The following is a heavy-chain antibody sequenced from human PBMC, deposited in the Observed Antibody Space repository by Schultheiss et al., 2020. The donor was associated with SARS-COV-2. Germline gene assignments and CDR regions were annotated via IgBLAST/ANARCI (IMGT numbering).Heavy chain of an antibody. CDR3: ARGSSGWYVDY. CDR2: IYYSGST. V-gene: IGHV4-39*07. D-gene: IGHD6-19*01. Sequence: GSLRLSCTVPGGSISSSSYYWGWIRQPPGKGLEWIGSIYYSGSTNYNPSLKSRVTMSVDTSKNQFSLKLSSVTAADTAVYYCARGSSGWYVDYWGQGTLVTVSS. J-gene: IGHJ4*02. CDR1: GGSISSSSYY.